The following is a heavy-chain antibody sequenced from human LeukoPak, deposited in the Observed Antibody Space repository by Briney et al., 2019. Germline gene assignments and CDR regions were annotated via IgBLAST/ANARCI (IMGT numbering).Heavy chain of an antibody. CDR1: GGSISNYY. J-gene: IGHJ3*02. V-gene: IGHV4-59*12. CDR3: ARSLSYDSLLDI. CDR2: IYYSEST. Sequence: SETLSLTCTVSGGSISNYYWSWIRQPPGKGLEWIGYIYYSESTNYNPSLKSRVTISVDTSKNQFSLKLSSVTAADTAVYYCARSLSYDSLLDIWGQGTMVTVSS. D-gene: IGHD3-22*01.